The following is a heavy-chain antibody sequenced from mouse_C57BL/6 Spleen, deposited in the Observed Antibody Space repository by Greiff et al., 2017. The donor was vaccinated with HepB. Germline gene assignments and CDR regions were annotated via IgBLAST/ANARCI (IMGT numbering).Heavy chain of an antibody. J-gene: IGHJ3*01. CDR1: GYSITSGYD. Sequence: VQLQQSGPGLVKPSQSLSLTCTVTGYSITSGYDWHWIRHFPGNKLEWMGYISYSGSTNYNPSLKSRISITHDTSKNHFFLKLNSVTTEDTATYYCARGYYGNYWFAYWGQGTLVTVSA. CDR2: ISYSGST. D-gene: IGHD2-1*01. CDR3: ARGYYGNYWFAY. V-gene: IGHV3-1*01.